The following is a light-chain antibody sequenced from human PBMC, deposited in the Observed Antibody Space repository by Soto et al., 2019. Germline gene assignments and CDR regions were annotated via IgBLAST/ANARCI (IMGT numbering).Light chain of an antibody. CDR3: QKYNIAPSWT. V-gene: IGKV1-5*01. J-gene: IGKJ1*01. CDR1: QSISSW. CDR2: AAS. Sequence: DIQMTQSASTLSASVGGRVTITCRASQSISSWLAWYQQKPGKAPKFLIYAASSLQSGVPSRFSGSGSGTDFTLTISSLQPEDVATYYCQKYNIAPSWTFGQGSKVDVK.